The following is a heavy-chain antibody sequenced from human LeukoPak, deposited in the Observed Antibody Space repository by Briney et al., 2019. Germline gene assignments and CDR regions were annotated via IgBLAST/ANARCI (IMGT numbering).Heavy chain of an antibody. J-gene: IGHJ4*02. V-gene: IGHV4-39*01. CDR2: IYYSGST. CDR3: ARISRDTAMPPVGY. CDR1: GGSISSSSYY. Sequence: PSETLSLTCTVSGGSISSSSYYWGWIRQPPGKGLEWIGSIYYSGSTYYNPSLKSRVTISVDTSKNQFSLKLSSVTAADTAVYYCARISRDTAMPPVGYWGQGTPVTVSS. D-gene: IGHD5-18*01.